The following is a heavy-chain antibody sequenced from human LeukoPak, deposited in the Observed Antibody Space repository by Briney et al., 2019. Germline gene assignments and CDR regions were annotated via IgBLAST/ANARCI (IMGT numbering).Heavy chain of an antibody. CDR3: TAGYSSGWTYYFDY. CDR2: ISGSGGST. Sequence: GGSLRLSCAASGFTFSSYAMSWVRQAPGKGLEWVSAISGSGGSTYYADSVKGRFTISRDNAKNSLYLQMNSLRAEDTAVYYCTAGYSSGWTYYFDYWGQGTLVTVSS. CDR1: GFTFSSYA. J-gene: IGHJ4*02. V-gene: IGHV3-23*01. D-gene: IGHD6-19*01.